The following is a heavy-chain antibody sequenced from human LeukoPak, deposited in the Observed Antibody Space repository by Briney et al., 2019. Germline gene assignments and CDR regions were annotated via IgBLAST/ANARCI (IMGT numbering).Heavy chain of an antibody. Sequence: GGSLRLSCAASGFTFDDYAMHWVRQAPGKGLEWVSGISWNSGSRGYADSVKGRFTTSRDNAKNSLYLQMNSLRAEDTAVYYCARDSRHFYDSSEGAFDIWGQGTMVTVSS. CDR2: ISWNSGSR. V-gene: IGHV3-9*01. J-gene: IGHJ3*02. D-gene: IGHD3-22*01. CDR1: GFTFDDYA. CDR3: ARDSRHFYDSSEGAFDI.